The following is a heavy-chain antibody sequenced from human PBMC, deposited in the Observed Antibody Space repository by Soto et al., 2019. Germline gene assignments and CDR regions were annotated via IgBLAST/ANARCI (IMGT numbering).Heavy chain of an antibody. CDR2: MNPNSGNT. D-gene: IGHD3-3*01. V-gene: IGHV1-8*01. Sequence: ASVKVSCKASGYSFTSYDTNWVRQATGQGLEWMGWMNPNSGNTGYAQKFQGRVTMTRNTSISTAYMELSSLRSEDTAVYYCARSGYDFWSGYYAGYYYYMDVCGKGTTVTVSS. J-gene: IGHJ6*03. CDR3: ARSGYDFWSGYYAGYYYYMDV. CDR1: GYSFTSYD.